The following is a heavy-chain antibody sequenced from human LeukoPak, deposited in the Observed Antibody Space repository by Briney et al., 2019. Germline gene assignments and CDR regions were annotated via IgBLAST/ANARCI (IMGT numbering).Heavy chain of an antibody. Sequence: VASVKVSCKASGGTFSNYPIIWVRQAPGRGLEWLGGIIPIYGTANYALMFQGRITLTAHESTATAYMELRSLTSDDTAMYFCATHTGGYNYWWFDIGGQGTLVSVSS. CDR2: IIPIYGTA. CDR1: GGTFSNYP. V-gene: IGHV1-69*13. CDR3: ATHTGGYNYWWFDI. D-gene: IGHD5-24*01. J-gene: IGHJ5*02.